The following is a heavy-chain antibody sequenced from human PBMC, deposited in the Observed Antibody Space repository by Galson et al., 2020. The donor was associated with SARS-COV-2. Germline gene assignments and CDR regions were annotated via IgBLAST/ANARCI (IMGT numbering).Heavy chain of an antibody. Sequence: SETLSLTCRVPRASLRSSSNYWGWLRQSPRNGLEWIATLHDSGYTARRPSLKSRVSISLDTSKNQFSLNLTSVTAADTAVYYCVGDGGNWEIAYWGQGARVTVSS. V-gene: IGHV4-39*02. CDR1: RASLRSSSNY. CDR3: VGDGGNWEIAY. D-gene: IGHD1-1*01. CDR2: LHDSGYT. J-gene: IGHJ4*02.